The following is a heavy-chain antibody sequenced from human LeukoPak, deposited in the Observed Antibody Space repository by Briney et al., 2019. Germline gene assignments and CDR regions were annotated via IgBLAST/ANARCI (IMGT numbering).Heavy chain of an antibody. D-gene: IGHD3-22*01. V-gene: IGHV1-2*02. J-gene: IGHJ5*02. CDR2: INPNSGGT. CDR3: ARAGDSSGYYYGDWFDP. CDR1: GYTFTGYY. Sequence: ASVKVSCKASGYTFTGYYMHWVRQAPGQGLEWMGWINPNSGGTNYAQKFQGRVTMTRDTSISTAYMELSRLRSDDTAVYYCARAGDSSGYYYGDWFDPWGQGTLVTVSS.